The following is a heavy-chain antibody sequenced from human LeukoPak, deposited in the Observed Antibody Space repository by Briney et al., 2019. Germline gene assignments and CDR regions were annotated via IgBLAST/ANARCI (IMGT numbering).Heavy chain of an antibody. Sequence: GGSLRLSCAASGFTFSSYGMSWVRQAPGKGLEWVSSISGSGSTTYYTDSVKGRFSISRDNSKNTLYMEMNSLRAEDTAVYYCAKSWYFDYWGQGTLVIVSS. CDR1: GFTFSSYG. J-gene: IGHJ4*02. V-gene: IGHV3-23*01. CDR2: ISGSGSTT. CDR3: AKSWYFDY.